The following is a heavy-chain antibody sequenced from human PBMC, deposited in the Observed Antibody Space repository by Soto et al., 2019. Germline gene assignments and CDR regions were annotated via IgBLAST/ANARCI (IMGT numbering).Heavy chain of an antibody. CDR2: IYYSGST. CDR3: ARRIAAAGTGIHSDYYGMDV. Sequence: QLQLQESGPGLVKPSETLFLTCTVSGGSISSSSYYWGWIRQPPGKGLEWIGSIYYSGSTYYNPSLKSRVTISVDTSKNQFSLKLSSVTAADTAVYYCARRIAAAGTGIHSDYYGMDVWGQGTTVTVSS. V-gene: IGHV4-39*01. CDR1: GGSISSSSYY. J-gene: IGHJ6*02. D-gene: IGHD6-13*01.